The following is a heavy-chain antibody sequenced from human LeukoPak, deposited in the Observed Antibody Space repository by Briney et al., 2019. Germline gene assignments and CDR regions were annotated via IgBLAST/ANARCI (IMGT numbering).Heavy chain of an antibody. D-gene: IGHD6-13*01. V-gene: IGHV4-39*01. CDR1: GGSISSSSYY. CDR3: ARGIAAAGRDFDY. CDR2: IYYSGST. J-gene: IGHJ4*02. Sequence: SETLSLTCTVSGGSISSSSYYWGWIRHPPGKGLEWIGSIYYSGSTYYNPPLKSRVTISVDTSKNQFPLKLSSVTAAVTAVYYCARGIAAAGRDFDYWGQGTLVTVSS.